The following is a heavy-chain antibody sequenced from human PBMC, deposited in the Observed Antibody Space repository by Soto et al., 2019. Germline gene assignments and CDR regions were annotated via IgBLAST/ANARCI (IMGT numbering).Heavy chain of an antibody. CDR3: ARVVDYYDPYYYGGMDV. D-gene: IGHD3-22*01. CDR2: ISSSSSYI. V-gene: IGHV3-21*01. Sequence: EVQLVESGGGLVKPGGSLRLSCAASGFTFSSYSMNWVRQAPGKGLEWVSSISSSSSYIYYADSVKGRFTISRDNAKNALYLQRNRLRGEDTAVYYCARVVDYYDPYYYGGMDVWGQGPTVTVSS. J-gene: IGHJ6*02. CDR1: GFTFSSYS.